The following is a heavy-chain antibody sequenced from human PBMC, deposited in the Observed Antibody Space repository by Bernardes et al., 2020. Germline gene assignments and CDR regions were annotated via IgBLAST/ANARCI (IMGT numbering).Heavy chain of an antibody. CDR1: GFTFSSYW. V-gene: IGHV3-7*01. CDR2: IKGDGSQR. Sequence: GGSLTLSCAASGFTFSSYWMSWVRQAPGKGLEWVAYIKGDGSQRSPVDSVRGRFTISRNNPTNLLYLQMNSLRVEDTAVNYCARIDEVTGRDHWGQETLVTVSS. D-gene: IGHD6-19*01. J-gene: IGHJ4*02. CDR3: ARIDEVTGRDH.